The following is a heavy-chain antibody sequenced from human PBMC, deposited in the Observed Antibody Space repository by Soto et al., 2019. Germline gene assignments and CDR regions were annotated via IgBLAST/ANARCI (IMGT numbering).Heavy chain of an antibody. CDR1: XFTXSXYA. CDR3: AKTFGSNWLLDY. J-gene: IGHJ4*02. CDR2: MSGRGGSV. Sequence: AXXXFTXSXYAIXXXRQAPGXXLEWVSAMSGRGGSVYYADSVKGRFSISRENSXXXXXXXMSSLRGEDTAIYYCAKTFGSNWLLDYWGRGTLVTVSS. D-gene: IGHD6-13*01. V-gene: IGHV3-23*01.